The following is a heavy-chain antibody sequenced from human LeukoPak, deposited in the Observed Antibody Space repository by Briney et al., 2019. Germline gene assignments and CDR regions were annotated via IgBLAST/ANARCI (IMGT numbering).Heavy chain of an antibody. J-gene: IGHJ5*02. Sequence: SETLSLTCTVSGGSISSGSYYWSWIRQPAGKGLEWLGRIYTSGSTNYNPPLKSRVTISVDTSKNQFSLKLSSETAADTAVYYCARDGGLYYYDRGGWFDPWGQGTLVTASS. CDR2: IYTSGST. D-gene: IGHD3-10*02. V-gene: IGHV4-61*02. CDR3: ARDGGLYYYDRGGWFDP. CDR1: GGSISSGSYY.